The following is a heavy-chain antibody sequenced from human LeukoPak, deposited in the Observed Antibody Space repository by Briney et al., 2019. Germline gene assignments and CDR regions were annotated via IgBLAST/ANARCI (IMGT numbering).Heavy chain of an antibody. CDR1: GFTFSKDA. Sequence: PGRSLRLSCAASGFTFSKDAMHWVRQAPGKGLEWVAVISFDGSDKYYADSVKGRFTISRDISKNTLYLQMNSLRAEDTAVYYCAKDILGYCSSTSCYSYFDYWGQGTLVTVSS. CDR3: AKDILGYCSSTSCYSYFDY. D-gene: IGHD2-2*01. J-gene: IGHJ4*02. CDR2: ISFDGSDK. V-gene: IGHV3-30-3*01.